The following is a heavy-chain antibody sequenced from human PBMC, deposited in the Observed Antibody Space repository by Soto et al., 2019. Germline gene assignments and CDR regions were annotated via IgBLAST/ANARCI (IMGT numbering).Heavy chain of an antibody. CDR1: GFTFSDYY. Sequence: QVQLVESGGGLVKPGGSLRLSCAASGFTFSDYYMSWIRQAPGKGLEWVSYISSSSSYTNYADSVKGRFTISRDNAKNSLSLQMTSLRAAATAVYYCASDSSGYSTGCDYWGQGPLVTVSS. V-gene: IGHV3-11*05. J-gene: IGHJ4*02. CDR3: ASDSSGYSTGCDY. CDR2: ISSSSSYT. D-gene: IGHD6-19*01.